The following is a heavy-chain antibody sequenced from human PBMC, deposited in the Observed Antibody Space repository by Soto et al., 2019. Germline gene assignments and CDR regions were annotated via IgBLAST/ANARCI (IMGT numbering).Heavy chain of an antibody. Sequence: ASVKVSFKASGYTFTTFSIHWVRQAPGQRLEWMGWINAGNGNTKYSQKFQGRVTITRDTSASTAYMELSSLRSEDTAIYYCARSLVTTFSDYFDPWGQGTLVTVSS. CDR3: ARSLVTTFSDYFDP. J-gene: IGHJ5*02. V-gene: IGHV1-3*01. CDR1: GYTFTTFS. D-gene: IGHD3-16*01. CDR2: INAGNGNT.